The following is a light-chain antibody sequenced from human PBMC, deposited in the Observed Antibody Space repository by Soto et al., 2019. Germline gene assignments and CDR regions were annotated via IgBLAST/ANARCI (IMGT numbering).Light chain of an antibody. CDR1: RNIGNW. Sequence: DIQMTQSPYTLSASVGDIVTINFRASRNIGNWLAWYQQKPGKAPKLLIYKASALESGAPSRFSGSGFGTEFSLTISGLQADDSATYHCQQYNSFPWAFGQGTKVDI. CDR2: KAS. CDR3: QQYNSFPWA. J-gene: IGKJ1*01. V-gene: IGKV1-5*03.